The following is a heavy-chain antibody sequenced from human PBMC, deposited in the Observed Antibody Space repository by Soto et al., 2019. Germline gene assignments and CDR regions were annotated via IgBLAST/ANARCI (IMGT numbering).Heavy chain of an antibody. J-gene: IGHJ6*02. CDR2: ISSSSSTI. V-gene: IGHV3-48*01. D-gene: IGHD3-9*01. Sequence: EVQLVESGGGLVQPGGSLRLSCAASGFTFSSYSMNWVRQAPGKGLEWVSYISSSSSTIYYADSVKGRFTISRDNAKNSLYLQMNSLRAEDTAVSYCARDARYFDWFESAYYGMDVWGQGTTVTVSS. CDR3: ARDARYFDWFESAYYGMDV. CDR1: GFTFSSYS.